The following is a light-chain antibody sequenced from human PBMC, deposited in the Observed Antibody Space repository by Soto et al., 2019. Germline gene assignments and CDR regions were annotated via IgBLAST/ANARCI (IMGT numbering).Light chain of an antibody. Sequence: EIVLTQYPGTLSLSPGERATLSCRASHRVSSNFFAWYQQKPGQAPRLLIYGASSRATGIPDKFSGSGSGTDFTLAISRLEPEDFAVYYCQQYGSSPWTFGQGTKVEI. V-gene: IGKV3-20*01. CDR3: QQYGSSPWT. CDR1: HRVSSNF. CDR2: GAS. J-gene: IGKJ1*01.